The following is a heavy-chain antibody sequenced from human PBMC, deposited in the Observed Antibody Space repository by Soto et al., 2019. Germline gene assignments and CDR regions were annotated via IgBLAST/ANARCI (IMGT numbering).Heavy chain of an antibody. V-gene: IGHV4-39*01. Sequence: SETLSLTCTVSGGSISSSSYYWGWIRQPPGKGLEWIGSIYYSGSTYYNPSLKSRVTISVDTSKNQFSLKLSSVTAADTAVYYCARHDGYGDHHNWGQGTLVTVSS. CDR2: IYYSGST. D-gene: IGHD4-17*01. CDR3: ARHDGYGDHHN. J-gene: IGHJ4*02. CDR1: GGSISSSSYY.